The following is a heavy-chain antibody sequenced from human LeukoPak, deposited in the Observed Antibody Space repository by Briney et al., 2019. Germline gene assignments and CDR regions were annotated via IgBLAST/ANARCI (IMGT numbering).Heavy chain of an antibody. J-gene: IGHJ4*02. CDR3: ARVGPSGSPDY. D-gene: IGHD1-26*01. CDR2: IYYSGST. CDR1: GGSISSSSYY. Sequence: SETLSLTCTVSGGSISSSSYYWGWIRQPPGKGLEWIGYIYYSGSTYYNPSLESRVTISVDTSKNQFSLKLSSVTAADTAVYYCARVGPSGSPDYWGQGTLVTVSS. V-gene: IGHV4-31*03.